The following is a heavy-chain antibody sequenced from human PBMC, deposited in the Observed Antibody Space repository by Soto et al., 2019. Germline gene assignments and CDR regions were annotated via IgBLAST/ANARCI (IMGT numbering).Heavy chain of an antibody. CDR3: ARDPPNDKTQLDYRMDV. J-gene: IGHJ6*02. V-gene: IGHV3-23*01. D-gene: IGHD2-2*01. Sequence: EVQLLESGGGLGQGGGSLRLSCAASGFTFSSYTMNWVRQAPGKGLEWVSLISARGGSTYYADSVKGRFTISRHNSKNTLYLQMNSLRAEDTGVYYCARDPPNDKTQLDYRMDVWGQGTAVTVSS. CDR1: GFTFSSYT. CDR2: ISARGGST.